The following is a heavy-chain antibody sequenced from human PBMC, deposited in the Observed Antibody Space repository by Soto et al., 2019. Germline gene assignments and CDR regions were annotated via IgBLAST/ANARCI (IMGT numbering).Heavy chain of an antibody. Sequence: SETLSLTCTVSGGSISSGNFSWTWIRQPPGKGLEWIAYIFHTGSTFYNSSLKPRVSISVDRSKNQFSLKLKSVTETDTAVYYCARVKVGDLLRFNWFIDLWGRGTLVTVSS. J-gene: IGHJ2*01. CDR3: ARVKVGDLLRFNWFIDL. D-gene: IGHD1-26*01. V-gene: IGHV4-30-2*01. CDR1: GGSISSGNFS. CDR2: IFHTGST.